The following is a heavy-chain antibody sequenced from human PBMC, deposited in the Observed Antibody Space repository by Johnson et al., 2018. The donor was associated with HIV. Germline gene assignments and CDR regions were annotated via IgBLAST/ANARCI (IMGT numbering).Heavy chain of an antibody. D-gene: IGHD1-26*01. V-gene: IGHV3-30*02. CDR2: ISYHVGNR. J-gene: IGHJ3*02. Sequence: QVQLVESGGGVVQPGGSLRLSCAASGFTFSSYGIHWVRQAPGQGLEWVAYISYHVGNRYYADSVKGRFTLSRDNSKNTLYLQMNSLRAEDTAVYYCAKEGRELLGGTFDIWGQGTMVTVSS. CDR3: AKEGRELLGGTFDI. CDR1: GFTFSSYG.